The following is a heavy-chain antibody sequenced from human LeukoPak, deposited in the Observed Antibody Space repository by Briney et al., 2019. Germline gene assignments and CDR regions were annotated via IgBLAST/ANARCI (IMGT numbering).Heavy chain of an antibody. CDR1: GYSINSGYY. J-gene: IGHJ5*02. Sequence: SETLSLTCTVSGYSINSGYYWGWIRQPPGKGLEWIGSIYYSGSTYYNPSLKSRVTISVDTSKNQFSLKLSSVTAADTAVYYCARDGVLLWFGGDRRPNWFDPWGQGTLVTVSS. CDR3: ARDGVLLWFGGDRRPNWFDP. D-gene: IGHD3-10*01. CDR2: IYYSGST. V-gene: IGHV4-38-2*02.